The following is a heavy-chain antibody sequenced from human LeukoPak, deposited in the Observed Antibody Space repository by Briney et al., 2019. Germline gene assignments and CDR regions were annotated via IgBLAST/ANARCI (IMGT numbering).Heavy chain of an antibody. V-gene: IGHV4-34*01. J-gene: IGHJ4*02. D-gene: IGHD6-6*01. CDR3: ARLKGVAARRAAIDY. CDR1: GGSFSGYY. Sequence: SETLSLTCAVYGGSFSGYYWSWIRQPPGKGLEWIGEINHSGSTNYNPSLKSRVTISVDTSKNQFSLKLSSVTAADTAVYYCARLKGVAARRAAIDYWGQGTLVTVSS. CDR2: INHSGST.